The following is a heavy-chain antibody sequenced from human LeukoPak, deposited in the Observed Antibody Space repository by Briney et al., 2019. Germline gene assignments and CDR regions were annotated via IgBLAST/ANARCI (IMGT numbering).Heavy chain of an antibody. J-gene: IGHJ4*02. CDR1: GFIFSSYA. D-gene: IGHD3-10*01. CDR2: ILYDGSNK. CDR3: ARDNFARGGYYYGSGSEVGY. V-gene: IGHV3-30-3*01. Sequence: QPGGSLRLSCAASGFIFSSYAMHWVRQAPGKGQEWVAVILYDGSNKYYADSVKGRFTISRDNSKNTLYLQMNSLRADDTAVYYCARDNFARGGYYYGSGSEVGYWGQGTLVTVSS.